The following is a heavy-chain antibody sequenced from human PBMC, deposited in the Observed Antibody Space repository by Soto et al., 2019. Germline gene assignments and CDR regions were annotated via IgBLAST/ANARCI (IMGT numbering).Heavy chain of an antibody. CDR1: GYTDNTYG. Sequence: QVQLVQSGTEVKKPGASVKVSCKASGYTDNTYGITWVRQAPGQGLEWMGWISAYNGNTNYAQKFQGRVTMTADTSTSTRYMELRSLTSDDTAVYYCATVNPYDYFDLWGRGTLVTVSS. CDR3: ATVNPYDYFDL. CDR2: ISAYNGNT. D-gene: IGHD4-17*01. V-gene: IGHV1-18*01. J-gene: IGHJ2*01.